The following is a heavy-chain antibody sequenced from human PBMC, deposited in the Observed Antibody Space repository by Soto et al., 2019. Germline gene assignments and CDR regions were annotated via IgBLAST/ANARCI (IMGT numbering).Heavy chain of an antibody. CDR2: IYISGSP. Sequence: SETLSLTCTVSGGSISSYYWRWIRQPPGKELEWIGDIYISGSPNYNPSLKSRVTISIDTSKNQFSLKLSSVTAADTAVYYCARATPYYSDYWGQGTLVTVSS. V-gene: IGHV4-59*01. CDR3: ARATPYYSDY. J-gene: IGHJ4*02. CDR1: GGSISSYY.